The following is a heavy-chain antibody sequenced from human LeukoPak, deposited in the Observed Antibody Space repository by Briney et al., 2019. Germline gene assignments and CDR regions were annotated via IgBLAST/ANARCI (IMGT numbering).Heavy chain of an antibody. J-gene: IGHJ4*02. V-gene: IGHV1-18*01. D-gene: IGHD3-22*01. CDR2: ISAYNGNT. Sequence: GASVKASCKASGYTFTSYGISWVRQAPGQGLEWMGWISAYNGNTNYAQKLQGRVTMTTDTSTSTAYMELRSLRSDDTAVYYCARDNLVGYYDSSGYHDYWGQGTLVTVSS. CDR1: GYTFTSYG. CDR3: ARDNLVGYYDSSGYHDY.